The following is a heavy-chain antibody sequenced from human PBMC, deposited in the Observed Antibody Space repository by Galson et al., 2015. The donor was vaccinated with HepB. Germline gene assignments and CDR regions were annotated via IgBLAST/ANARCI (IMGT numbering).Heavy chain of an antibody. CDR1: GFTFNNAW. CDR2: IKSKTDGGTT. D-gene: IGHD2-15*01. V-gene: IGHV3-15*01. J-gene: IGHJ6*02. Sequence: SLRLSCAASGFTFNNAWMAWVRQTPGKGLEWVGRIKSKTDGGTTDYAAPVRGRFTISRDDSKNTLFLQLNSLRTEDTAVYYCATGVVAVYYYSGVDVWGQGTTVTVSS. CDR3: ATGVVAVYYYSGVDV.